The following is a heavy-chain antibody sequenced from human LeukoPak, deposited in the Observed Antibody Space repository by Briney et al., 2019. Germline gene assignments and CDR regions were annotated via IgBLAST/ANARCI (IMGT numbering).Heavy chain of an antibody. V-gene: IGHV1-2*02. D-gene: IGHD1-1*01. CDR2: INPSSGDT. J-gene: IGHJ3*02. CDR3: ARDWRDAFDI. CDR1: GYTFTGYY. Sequence: ASVKVSCKASGYTFTGYYMHWGRQAPGQGLEWMGWINPSSGDTNYAQKFQGRVTMTRDTSISAAYMELSRLKSDDTAVYYCARDWRDAFDIWGQGTMVTVSS.